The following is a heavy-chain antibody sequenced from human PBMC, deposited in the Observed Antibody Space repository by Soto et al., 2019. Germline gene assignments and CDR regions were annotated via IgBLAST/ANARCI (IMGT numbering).Heavy chain of an antibody. J-gene: IGHJ6*03. Sequence: SETLSLTCTVSGGSISSSSYYWGWIRQPPGKGLEWIGSIYYSGSTYYNPSLKSRDTISEDTSKNQFSLKLSSVTAADTAVYYCARRSPTIYYYGSGSTNYYMDVWGKGTTVTVSS. V-gene: IGHV4-39*01. CDR2: IYYSGST. D-gene: IGHD3-10*01. CDR3: ARRSPTIYYYGSGSTNYYMDV. CDR1: GGSISSSSYY.